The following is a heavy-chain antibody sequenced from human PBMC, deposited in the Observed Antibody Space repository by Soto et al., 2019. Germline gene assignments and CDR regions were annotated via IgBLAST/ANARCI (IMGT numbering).Heavy chain of an antibody. CDR1: GFTFRNYA. V-gene: IGHV3-23*01. J-gene: IGHJ3*02. D-gene: IGHD2-8*01. CDR2: ISGSSDNT. CDR3: AKDREQWGAFDI. Sequence: GGSVRLSCGASGFTFRNYAVTWVRQAPGKGLEWVSTISGSSDNTYYADSVKGRFTISRDNSKNTLYLRMNSLRAEDTAVYYCAKDREQWGAFDIWGQGTMVTVSS.